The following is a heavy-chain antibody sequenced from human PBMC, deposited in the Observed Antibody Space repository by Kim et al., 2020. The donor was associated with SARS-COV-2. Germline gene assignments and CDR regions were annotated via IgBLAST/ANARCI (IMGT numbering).Heavy chain of an antibody. Sequence: GGSLRLSCAASGFTFSSYSMNWVRQAPGKGLEWVSYISSSSSTIYYADSVKGRFTISRDNAKNSLYLQMNSLRDEDTAVYYCARSVVVPAATNWFDPWGQGTLVTVSS. CDR2: ISSSSSTI. CDR3: ARSVVVPAATNWFDP. J-gene: IGHJ5*02. V-gene: IGHV3-48*02. D-gene: IGHD2-2*01. CDR1: GFTFSSYS.